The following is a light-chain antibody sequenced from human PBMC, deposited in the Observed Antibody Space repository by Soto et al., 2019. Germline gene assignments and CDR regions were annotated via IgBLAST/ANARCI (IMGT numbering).Light chain of an antibody. J-gene: IGKJ4*01. CDR1: QTISSW. CDR3: QQYNSYSPLT. Sequence: DIQMTQSPSTLSASVGDRVTITCRASQTISSWLAWYQQKPGKAPNLLIYDASTLERGVPSRFSGTGSGTEFTLTIDRLQPDDFATYYCQQYNSYSPLTFGGGTKVDIK. V-gene: IGKV1-5*01. CDR2: DAS.